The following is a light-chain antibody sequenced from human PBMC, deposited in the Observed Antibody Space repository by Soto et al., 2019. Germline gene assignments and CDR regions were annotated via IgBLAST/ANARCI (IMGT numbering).Light chain of an antibody. Sequence: AMNQYQDTLPVSPGARATLSCRASQSVSSNLAWYQQKPGQTPRLLIYGASTRATGIPARFSGSGSGTEFTLTISSLQSEDFAVYYCQQYNNWPQTFGQGTKVDI. J-gene: IGKJ1*01. CDR2: GAS. CDR3: QQYNNWPQT. V-gene: IGKV3-15*01. CDR1: QSVSSN.